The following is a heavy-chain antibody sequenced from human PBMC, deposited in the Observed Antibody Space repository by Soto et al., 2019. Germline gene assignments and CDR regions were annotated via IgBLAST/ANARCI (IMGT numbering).Heavy chain of an antibody. CDR3: ARDKTAMVLWFDP. CDR2: INPNSGGT. V-gene: IGHV1-2*02. J-gene: IGHJ5*02. CDR1: GYTFTGYY. Sequence: ASVKVSCKASGYTFTGYYMHWVRQAPGQGLEWMGWINPNSGGTNYAQKFQGRVTMTRDTSISTAYMELSRLRSDDTAVYYCARDKTAMVLWFDPWGQGTLVTAPQ. D-gene: IGHD5-18*01.